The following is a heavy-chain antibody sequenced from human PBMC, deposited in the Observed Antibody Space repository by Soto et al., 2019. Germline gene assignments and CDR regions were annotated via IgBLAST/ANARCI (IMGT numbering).Heavy chain of an antibody. J-gene: IGHJ4*02. V-gene: IGHV3-23*01. CDR1: GFTFSSYA. CDR2: ISGSSDST. D-gene: IGHD1-26*01. CDR3: ARRGSGSYYDC. Sequence: EVQLLESGGGLVQPGGSLRFSCAASGFTFSSYAMNWVRQAPGKGLEWVSVISGSSDSTYYADSVKGRFTISRDNAKNALYLQMNRLRAEDTAIYYCARRGSGSYYDCWGQGTLVTVSS.